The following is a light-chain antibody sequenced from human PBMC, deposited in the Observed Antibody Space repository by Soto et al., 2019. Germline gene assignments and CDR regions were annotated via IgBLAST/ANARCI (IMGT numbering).Light chain of an antibody. CDR1: QTIDRH. V-gene: IGKV3-15*01. CDR2: GAS. J-gene: IGKJ1*01. Sequence: ILMTQSPATLSVSPGEGATLSCRASQTIDRHLAWYQQKPGQAPRVLIFGASTRATGIAARFSGRGSGTDFTLTISSLQSEDFAVYYCQQYDEWPLTFGQGTKVEI. CDR3: QQYDEWPLT.